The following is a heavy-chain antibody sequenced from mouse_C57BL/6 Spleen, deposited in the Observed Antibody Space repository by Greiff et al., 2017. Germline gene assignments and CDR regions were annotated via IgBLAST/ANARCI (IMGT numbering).Heavy chain of an antibody. CDR3: ARGYQEFSYAIDY. CDR2: IDPNSGGT. CDR1: GYTFTSYW. Sequence: QVQLQQPGAELVKPGASVKLSCKASGYTFTSYWMHWVKQRPGRGLEWIGWIDPNSGGTKYNEKVKSKATLTVYNPSSTAFMQRSSLTSEYAAVYYCARGYQEFSYAIDYWGQGTSVTVSS. V-gene: IGHV1-72*01. D-gene: IGHD1-2*01. J-gene: IGHJ4*01.